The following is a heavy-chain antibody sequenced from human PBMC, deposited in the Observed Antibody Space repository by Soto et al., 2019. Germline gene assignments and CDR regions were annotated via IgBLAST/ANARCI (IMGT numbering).Heavy chain of an antibody. Sequence: QVQLVQSGAEVKKPGSSVKVSCKASGGTFSSYAISWVRQAPGQGLEWMGGIIPIFGTANYAQKFQGRVTITADESTSTAYMELSSLRSEDTAVYYCAREGFGDDIVGNKFSYYGMEVWGQGPTVTVS. CDR1: GGTFSSYA. CDR3: AREGFGDDIVGNKFSYYGMEV. V-gene: IGHV1-69*01. D-gene: IGHD2-21*01. CDR2: IIPIFGTA. J-gene: IGHJ6*02.